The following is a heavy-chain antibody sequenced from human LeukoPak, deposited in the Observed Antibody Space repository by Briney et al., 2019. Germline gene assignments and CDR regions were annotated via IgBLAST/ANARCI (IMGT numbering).Heavy chain of an antibody. J-gene: IGHJ3*02. CDR3: ARKGYYDSGTFDI. Sequence: PGGSLRLSCAVSGFSFGSYSMNWVRLAPGKGLEWVSSITSSGSYINYADSVKGRFTTSRDNAKNSLYLQMNSLRAEDTAVYYCARKGYYDSGTFDIWGQGTMVTVSS. CDR2: ITSSGSYI. D-gene: IGHD3-22*01. V-gene: IGHV3-21*01. CDR1: GFSFGSYS.